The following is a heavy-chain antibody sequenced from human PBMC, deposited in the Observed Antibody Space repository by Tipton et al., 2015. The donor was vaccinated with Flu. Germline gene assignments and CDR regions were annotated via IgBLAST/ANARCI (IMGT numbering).Heavy chain of an antibody. Sequence: SLRLSCAASGFTVTNNYVAWVRQAPGKGLEWVSVIYTAGRTRSADSVRDRFTISRDIPKNMVYLQMNSLRVDDTAMYYCARDMGRGYGEWDSWGQGTLVTVSS. CDR1: GFTVTNNY. J-gene: IGHJ4*02. D-gene: IGHD3-10*01. CDR2: IYTAGRT. V-gene: IGHV3-53*01. CDR3: ARDMGRGYGEWDS.